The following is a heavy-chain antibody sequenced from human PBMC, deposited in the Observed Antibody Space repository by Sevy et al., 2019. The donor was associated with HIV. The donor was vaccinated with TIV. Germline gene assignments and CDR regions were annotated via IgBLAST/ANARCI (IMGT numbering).Heavy chain of an antibody. Sequence: ASVKVSCKVSGYTLTQLSMHWVGQAPGKGLERMGSFDPEDRETLYAQKFQGRVTMTEDTSTNTAYMELSSLRSEDTAVYYCATTKDYHDRSGSPFDYWGQGTLVTVSS. CDR1: GYTLTQLS. J-gene: IGHJ4*02. D-gene: IGHD3-22*01. CDR3: ATTKDYHDRSGSPFDY. V-gene: IGHV1-24*01. CDR2: FDPEDRET.